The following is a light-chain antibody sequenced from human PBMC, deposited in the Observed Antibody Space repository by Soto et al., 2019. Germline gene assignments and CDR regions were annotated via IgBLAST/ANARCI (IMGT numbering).Light chain of an antibody. V-gene: IGLV2-8*01. CDR3: SSYAGSNIF. CDR2: EVS. Sequence: QSALTQPPSASGSPGQSVTISCTGTSSDVGGYNYVSWYQQHPGKAPKLMIYEVSKRPSGVPDRFSGSKSGNTASLTVSGLQDEDEDYCYSSSYAGSNIFFGGGTKVTVL. J-gene: IGLJ2*01. CDR1: SSDVGGYNY.